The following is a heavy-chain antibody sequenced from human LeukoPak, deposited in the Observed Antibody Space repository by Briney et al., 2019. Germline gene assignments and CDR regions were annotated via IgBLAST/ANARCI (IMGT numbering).Heavy chain of an antibody. CDR2: INPSGGST. CDR1: GYTFTSYY. CDR3: ATGAGLVGATRYYYYGMDV. J-gene: IGHJ6*02. Sequence: ASVKVSCKASGYTFTSYYMHWVRQAPGQGLEWMGIINPSGGSTSYAQKFQGRVTMTEDTSTDTAYMELSSPRSEDTAVYYCATGAGLVGATRYYYYGMDVWGQGTTVTVSS. D-gene: IGHD1-26*01. V-gene: IGHV1-46*01.